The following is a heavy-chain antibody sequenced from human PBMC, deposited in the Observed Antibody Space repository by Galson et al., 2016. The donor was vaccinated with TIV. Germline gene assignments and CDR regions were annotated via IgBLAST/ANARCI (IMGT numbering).Heavy chain of an antibody. D-gene: IGHD5-18*01. Sequence: SVKVSCKASGGTLSSDAISWVRQAPGQGLEWMGGIIPMFKIADYAQKFQGRVTISADEFPSAAYMELSSLGFEDTAVYYCEQARGYNFENAFHIWGQGTMVTVSS. V-gene: IGHV1-69*13. CDR2: IIPMFKIA. CDR1: GGTLSSDA. CDR3: EQARGYNFENAFHI. J-gene: IGHJ3*02.